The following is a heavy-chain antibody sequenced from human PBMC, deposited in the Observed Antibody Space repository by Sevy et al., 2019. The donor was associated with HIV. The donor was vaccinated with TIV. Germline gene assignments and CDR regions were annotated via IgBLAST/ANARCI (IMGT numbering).Heavy chain of an antibody. CDR1: GFSLSTSGVG. Sequence: SGPTLVKPTQTLTLTCTFSGFSLSTSGVGVGWIRQPPGKALEWLALIYWDDDKRYSPSLKSRLTINKENSKNQVVLTMTNMEPDDTAAYLCAHSFYGVFYWGQGTLVTVSS. CDR3: AHSFYGVFY. V-gene: IGHV2-5*02. CDR2: IYWDDDK. J-gene: IGHJ4*02. D-gene: IGHD4-17*01.